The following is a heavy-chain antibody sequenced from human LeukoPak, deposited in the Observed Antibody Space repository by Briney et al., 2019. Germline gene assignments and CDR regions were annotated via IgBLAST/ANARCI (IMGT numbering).Heavy chain of an antibody. CDR1: GYTFTSYA. V-gene: IGHV1-18*01. Sequence: ASVKVSCKASGYTFTSYAMNWVRQAPGQGLEWMGWISAYNGNTNYAQKLQGRVTMTTDTSTSTAYMELRSLRSDDTAVYYCARDPRGGYYYDSSGLDYWGQGTLVTVSS. CDR2: ISAYNGNT. J-gene: IGHJ4*02. CDR3: ARDPRGGYYYDSSGLDY. D-gene: IGHD3-22*01.